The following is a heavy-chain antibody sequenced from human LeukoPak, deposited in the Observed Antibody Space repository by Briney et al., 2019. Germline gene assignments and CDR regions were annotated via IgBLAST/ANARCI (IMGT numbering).Heavy chain of an antibody. V-gene: IGHV3-30*18. CDR3: AKGGGTGYSSSWYSN. Sequence: PGGSLRRSCAASGFTFSSYGMHWVRQAPGKGLEWVAVISFDGTNKFYADSVKGRFTISRDNSKKTVYLQMNSLRAEDAAVYYCAKGGGTGYSSSWYSNWGQGTLVTVSS. D-gene: IGHD6-13*01. CDR1: GFTFSSYG. J-gene: IGHJ4*02. CDR2: ISFDGTNK.